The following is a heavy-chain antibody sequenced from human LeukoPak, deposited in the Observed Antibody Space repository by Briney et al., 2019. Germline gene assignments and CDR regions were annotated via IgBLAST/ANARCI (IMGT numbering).Heavy chain of an antibody. CDR3: ARVKQLVPLYYYYMDV. D-gene: IGHD6-6*01. CDR1: GQSFSGYY. CDR2: INHSGST. V-gene: IGHV4-34*01. J-gene: IGHJ6*03. Sequence: SDTLSLTCAVYGQSFSGYYWRWIRQPPGKGLEGIGEINHSGSTNYNPSLKSRVTISVDTSKNQFSLKLSSVTAADTAVYYCARVKQLVPLYYYYMDVWGKGTTVTVSS.